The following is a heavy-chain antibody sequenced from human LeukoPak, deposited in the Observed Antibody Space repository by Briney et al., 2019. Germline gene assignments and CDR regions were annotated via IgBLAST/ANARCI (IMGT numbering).Heavy chain of an antibody. J-gene: IGHJ4*02. Sequence: PGGSLRLSCAASGFTFSDYYMSWIRQAPGKGLEWVSYISSSGSTIYYADSVKGRFTISRDNAKNSLYLQMNSLRAEDTAVYYCARGFFQYSSSWYVHYGDYGNFDYWGQGTLVTVSS. CDR1: GFTFSDYY. V-gene: IGHV3-11*01. D-gene: IGHD6-13*01. CDR3: ARGFFQYSSSWYVHYGDYGNFDY. CDR2: ISSSGSTI.